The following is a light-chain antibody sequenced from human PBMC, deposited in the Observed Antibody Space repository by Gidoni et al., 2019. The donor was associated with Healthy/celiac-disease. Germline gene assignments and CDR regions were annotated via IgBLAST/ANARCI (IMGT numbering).Light chain of an antibody. CDR3: QQYNNWPPLT. CDR1: QSVSSN. J-gene: IGKJ4*01. V-gene: IGKV3D-15*01. CDR2: GAS. Sequence: IVMTQSPATLSVSPGERATLSCRASQSVSSNLAWYQQKPGQAPRLLIYGASTRATGIPARFSGSGSGTEFTLTISSLQSEDFAVYYCQQYNNWPPLTFAGXTKVEIK.